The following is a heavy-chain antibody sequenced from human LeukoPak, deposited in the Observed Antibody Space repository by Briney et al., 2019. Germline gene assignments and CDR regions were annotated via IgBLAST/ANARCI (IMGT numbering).Heavy chain of an antibody. D-gene: IGHD6-19*01. Sequence: GGTLRLSCAASGFTFSSYWMSWVRQAPGKGLEWVANIKQDGSEKYYVDSVKGRFAISRDNAKNSLYLQMNSLRAEDTAVYYCARRGLAVAGPFDYWGQGTLVTVSS. CDR1: GFTFSSYW. V-gene: IGHV3-7*01. J-gene: IGHJ4*02. CDR2: IKQDGSEK. CDR3: ARRGLAVAGPFDY.